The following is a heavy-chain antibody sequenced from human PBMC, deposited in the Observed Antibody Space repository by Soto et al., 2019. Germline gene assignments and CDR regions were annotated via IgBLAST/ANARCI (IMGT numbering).Heavy chain of an antibody. CDR1: GYTFTGYY. CDR3: ASTNYYDSSGPHDAFDI. J-gene: IGHJ3*02. CDR2: INPNSGGT. D-gene: IGHD3-22*01. V-gene: IGHV1-2*02. Sequence: GASVKVSCKASGYTFTGYYMHWVRQAPGQGLEWMGWINPNSGGTNYAQKFQGRVTMTRDTSISTAYMELSRLRSDDTAVYYCASTNYYDSSGPHDAFDIWGQGTMVTVSS.